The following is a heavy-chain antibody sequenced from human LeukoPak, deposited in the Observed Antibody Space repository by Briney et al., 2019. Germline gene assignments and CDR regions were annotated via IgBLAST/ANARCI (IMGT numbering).Heavy chain of an antibody. Sequence: GGSLRLSCAASGFTFSSYWMSWVRLAPGKGLQWVANIKGDGSEKWYADSVKGRFTISRDNAQNSVHLQMNSLRAEDTAVYHCARDEYRSRWLHPWGQGTLVTVTS. CDR1: GFTFSSYW. V-gene: IGHV3-7*01. CDR2: IKGDGSEK. J-gene: IGHJ5*02. CDR3: ARDEYRSRWLHP. D-gene: IGHD5-24*01.